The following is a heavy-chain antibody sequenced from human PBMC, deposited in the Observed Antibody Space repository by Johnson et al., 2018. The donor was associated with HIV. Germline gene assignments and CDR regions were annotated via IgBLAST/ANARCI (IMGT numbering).Heavy chain of an antibody. Sequence: EVQLVESGGGLVQPGGSLRLSCAASGFTFDDYAMHWVRQAPGKGLEWVSGISWNSGSIGYADSVNGRFTISRDNAKNSLYLQMNSLRAEDTALYYCAKDTRRKLVMITFGGVIAYHWGQGTMVTVSS. CDR1: GFTFDDYA. J-gene: IGHJ3*01. V-gene: IGHV3-9*01. CDR3: AKDTRRKLVMITFGGVIAYH. CDR2: ISWNSGSI. D-gene: IGHD3-16*02.